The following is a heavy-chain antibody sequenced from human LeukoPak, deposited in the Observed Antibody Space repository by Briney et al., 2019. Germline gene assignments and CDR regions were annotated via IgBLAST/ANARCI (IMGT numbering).Heavy chain of an antibody. CDR1: GFTFSSYG. D-gene: IGHD3-10*01. CDR3: AKARSMVHTYYFDY. Sequence: GGSLRLSCAASGFTFSSYGMHWVRQAPGKGLEWVSLISWDGGSTYYADSVKGRFTISRDNSKNSLYLQMNSLRTEDTALYYCAKARSMVHTYYFDYWGQGTLVTVSS. J-gene: IGHJ4*02. CDR2: ISWDGGST. V-gene: IGHV3-43*01.